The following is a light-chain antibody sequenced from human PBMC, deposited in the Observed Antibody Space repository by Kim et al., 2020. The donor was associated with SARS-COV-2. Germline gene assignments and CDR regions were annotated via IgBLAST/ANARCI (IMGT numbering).Light chain of an antibody. CDR1: QGIGNF. V-gene: IGKV1-27*01. J-gene: IGKJ1*01. CDR2: AAS. CDR3: QKYNSAPRT. Sequence: VSVGDRVTITCRASQGIGNFLAWYQQKPGKVPKLLIYAASTLQSGVPSRFSGSGSGTDFTLTISSLQPEDVATYYCQKYNSAPRTFGQGTKVEIK.